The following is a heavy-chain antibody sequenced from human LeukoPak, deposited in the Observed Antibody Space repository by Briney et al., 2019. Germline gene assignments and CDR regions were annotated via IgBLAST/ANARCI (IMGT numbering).Heavy chain of an antibody. J-gene: IGHJ5*02. CDR2: INYSGST. V-gene: IGHV4-59*01. D-gene: IGHD3-9*01. CDR3: ARGPSASHYATLTVYGAGFHT. CDR1: GGSISSYY. Sequence: PSETLSLTCTVSGGSISSYYWSWIRHPPAKGLEQIGYINYSGSTNYNPSLKSRVPISVDTSKNQFSRKLSSVTAADTALYYCARGPSASHYATLTVYGAGFHTWGQGALVTVSS.